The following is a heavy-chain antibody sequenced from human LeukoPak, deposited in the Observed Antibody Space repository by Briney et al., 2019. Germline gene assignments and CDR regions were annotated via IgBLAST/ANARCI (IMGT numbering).Heavy chain of an antibody. CDR1: GYTFTGYY. Sequence: ASVKVSCKASGYTFTGYYMHWVRQAPGQGLEWMGWINPNSGGTNYAQKFQGRVTMTRDTSISTAYMEPSRLRSDDTAVYYCAREVNIAARRAFDYWGQGTLVTVSS. J-gene: IGHJ4*02. CDR3: AREVNIAARRAFDY. CDR2: INPNSGGT. D-gene: IGHD6-6*01. V-gene: IGHV1-2*02.